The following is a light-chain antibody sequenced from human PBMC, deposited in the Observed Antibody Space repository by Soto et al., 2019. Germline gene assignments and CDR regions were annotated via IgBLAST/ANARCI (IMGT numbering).Light chain of an antibody. CDR2: GAS. J-gene: IGKJ4*01. V-gene: IGKV3-15*01. CDR1: QSVGSK. CDR3: QQYSNWPPVT. Sequence: ETVMTQSPAPLSVSPGERATLSCRASQSVGSKVAWYQQKPGQAPSLLIYGASTRASGIPLRFSGSGSGTEFTLTISSLQSEDFAVYYCQQYSNWPPVTFGGGTKVEIK.